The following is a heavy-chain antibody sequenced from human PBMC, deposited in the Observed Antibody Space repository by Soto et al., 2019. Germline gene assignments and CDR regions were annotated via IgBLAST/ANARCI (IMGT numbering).Heavy chain of an antibody. CDR1: GITFSNYA. J-gene: IGHJ6*02. CDR2: ASHDGRNK. Sequence: QVQLVESGGGVVQPGRSLRLSCAASGITFSNYAMHWVRQAPGKGLEWVAVASHDGRNKYYTDSVKGRFTISRDISNNTLHLQMNSLRVEDTAVYYCAGEWWSDIIVYRNYNGMDVWGQGGTVTVSS. D-gene: IGHD2-15*01. CDR3: AGEWWSDIIVYRNYNGMDV. V-gene: IGHV3-30*04.